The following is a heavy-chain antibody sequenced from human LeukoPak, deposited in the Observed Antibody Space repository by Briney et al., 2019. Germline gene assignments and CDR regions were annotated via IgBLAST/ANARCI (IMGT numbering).Heavy chain of an antibody. Sequence: ASVKVSCKASGYTFTSYDINWVRQATGQGLEWMGWMNPNSGNTGYAQKFQGRDTMTRNTSISTAYMELSSLRSEDTAVYYCAITTVTDGAFDIWGQGTMVTVSS. CDR3: AITTVTDGAFDI. CDR1: GYTFTSYD. CDR2: MNPNSGNT. V-gene: IGHV1-8*01. D-gene: IGHD4-17*01. J-gene: IGHJ3*02.